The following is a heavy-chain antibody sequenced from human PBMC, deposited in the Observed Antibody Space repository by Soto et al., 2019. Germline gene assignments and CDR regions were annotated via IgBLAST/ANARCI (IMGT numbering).Heavy chain of an antibody. CDR3: ARGSFSSGSHTYYYHGMDV. CDR1: GGIFSNYA. Sequence: GASVKVSCKASGGIFSNYAITWVRQAPGQGPEWMGGIIPKFDASNYAQKFQGRVTITADESTTTAYMELSSLRSEDSAVYYCARGSFSSGSHTYYYHGMDVWGQGTTVTVSS. CDR2: IIPKFDAS. V-gene: IGHV1-69*13. D-gene: IGHD6-13*01. J-gene: IGHJ6*02.